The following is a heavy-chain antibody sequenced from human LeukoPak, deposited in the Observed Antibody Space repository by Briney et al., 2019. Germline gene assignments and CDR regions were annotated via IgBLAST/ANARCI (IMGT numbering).Heavy chain of an antibody. CDR3: ARAITWGSYFDY. CDR2: IYYSGST. J-gene: IGHJ4*02. Sequence: SETLSFTCTVSGCSICSFYWSWIGQPPGKGLEWIGYIYYSGSTNYNPSLKSRVTISVDTSKNQFSLKLSSVTAADTAVYYCARAITWGSYFDYWGQGTLVTVSS. D-gene: IGHD5-12*01. CDR1: GCSICSFY. V-gene: IGHV4-59*01.